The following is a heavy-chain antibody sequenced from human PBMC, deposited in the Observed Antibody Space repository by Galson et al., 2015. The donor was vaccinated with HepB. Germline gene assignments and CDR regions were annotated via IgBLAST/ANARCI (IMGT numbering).Heavy chain of an antibody. D-gene: IGHD3-3*01. CDR2: ISAYNGNT. CDR1: GYTFTSYG. J-gene: IGHJ4*02. Sequence: SVKVSCKASGYTFTSYGISWVRQAPGQGLEWMGWISAYNGNTNYAQKLQGRVTMTTDTSTSTAYMELRSLRSDDTAVYYCARGPPSTYYDFWSGYSKGGLDYWGQGTLVTVSS. CDR3: ARGPPSTYYDFWSGYSKGGLDY. V-gene: IGHV1-18*01.